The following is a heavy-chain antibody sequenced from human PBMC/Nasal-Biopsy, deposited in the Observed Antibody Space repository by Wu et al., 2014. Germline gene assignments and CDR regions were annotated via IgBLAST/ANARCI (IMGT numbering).Heavy chain of an antibody. CDR1: GEFFSGFH. Sequence: SLTCSISGEFFSGFHWSWIRQPPGKGLEWIGEVDHNERTNYNPSLKSRVTISVDTSKKQLSLELTSMTAADTAIYYCARGRGPSHFYYYMDVWGNGTTVTVSS. V-gene: IGHV4-34*01. J-gene: IGHJ6*03. CDR2: VDHNERT. D-gene: IGHD3-16*01. CDR3: ARGRGPSHFYYYMDV.